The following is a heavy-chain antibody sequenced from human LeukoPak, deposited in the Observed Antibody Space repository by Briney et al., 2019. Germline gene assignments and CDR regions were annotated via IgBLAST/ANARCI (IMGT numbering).Heavy chain of an antibody. V-gene: IGHV3-74*01. CDR1: GFTFSSYW. CDR2: INSDGSST. Sequence: PGGSLRLSCAASGFTFSSYWMHWVRQAPGKGLVWVSRINSDGSSTSYADSVKGRFTISRDNAKNSLYLQMNSLRAEDTAVYYCAREEINTGAFDIWGQGTMVTVSS. J-gene: IGHJ3*02. CDR3: AREEINTGAFDI. D-gene: IGHD7-27*01.